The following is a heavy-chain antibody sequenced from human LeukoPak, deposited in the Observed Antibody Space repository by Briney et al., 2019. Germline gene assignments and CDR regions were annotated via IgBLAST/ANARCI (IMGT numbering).Heavy chain of an antibody. Sequence: KSGGSLRLSCAASGFTFSSYSMNWVRQAPGKGLEWVSSISSSSSYIYYADSVKGRFTISRDNAKNSLYLQMNSLRAEDTAVYYCARGYCSSTSCYGVTYWGQGTLVTVSS. V-gene: IGHV3-21*01. CDR3: ARGYCSSTSCYGVTY. CDR1: GFTFSSYS. J-gene: IGHJ4*02. CDR2: ISSSSSYI. D-gene: IGHD2-2*01.